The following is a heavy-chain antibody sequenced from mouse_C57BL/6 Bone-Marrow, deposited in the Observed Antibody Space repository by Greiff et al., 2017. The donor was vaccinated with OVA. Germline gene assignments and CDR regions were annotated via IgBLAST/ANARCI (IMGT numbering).Heavy chain of an antibody. CDR3: ARDYYYGSSSYYFDY. V-gene: IGHV5-17*01. D-gene: IGHD1-1*01. J-gene: IGHJ2*01. CDR1: GFTFSDYG. Sequence: EVQLVESGGGLVKPGGSLKLSCAASGFTFSDYGMHWVRQAPEKGLEWVAYISSGSSTIYYADTVKGRFTISRDNAKNTLFLHMTSLRSEDTAMYYCARDYYYGSSSYYFDYWGQGTTLTVSS. CDR2: ISSGSSTI.